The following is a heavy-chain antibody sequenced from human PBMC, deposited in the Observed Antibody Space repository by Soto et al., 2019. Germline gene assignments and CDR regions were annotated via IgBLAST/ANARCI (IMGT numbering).Heavy chain of an antibody. CDR3: AKNQGVELVPLATVDWFDP. Sequence: PGGSLRLSCVASGFIFENFGMSWVRQAPGKGLEWISSISGSGFKKYYADSVKGRFTISRDNSKGTVYLELNNLSAEDTAVYHCAKNQGVELVPLATVDWFDPWGQGSVVTVSS. CDR1: GFIFENFG. V-gene: IGHV3-23*01. D-gene: IGHD1-26*01. J-gene: IGHJ5*02. CDR2: ISGSGFKK.